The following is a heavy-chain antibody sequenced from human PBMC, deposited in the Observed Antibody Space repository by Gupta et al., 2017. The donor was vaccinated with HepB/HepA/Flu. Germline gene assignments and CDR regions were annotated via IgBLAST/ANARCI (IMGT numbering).Heavy chain of an antibody. CDR2: ISYDGGKK. Sequence: QLPLVESGGGVVQPGRSLRLSCAASRFTFSTSSMHWVRQAPGKGLEWVAVISYDGGKKDDADSVKGRFTISRDNSKNTLYLEMNSLRGEDTAVYYCAREGWADWGQGTLVTVSS. CDR1: RFTFSTSS. CDR3: AREGWAD. J-gene: IGHJ4*02. V-gene: IGHV3-30-3*01. D-gene: IGHD5-24*01.